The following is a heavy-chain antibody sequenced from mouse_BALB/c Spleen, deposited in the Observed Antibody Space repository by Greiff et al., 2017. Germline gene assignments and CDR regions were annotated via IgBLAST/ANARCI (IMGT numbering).Heavy chain of an antibody. J-gene: IGHJ4*01. D-gene: IGHD1-1*01. CDR2: ISTYSGNT. Sequence: VQLQQSGPELVRPGVSVKISCKGSGYTFTDYAMHWVKQSHAKGLEWIGVISTYSGNTNYNQKFKGKATMTVDKSSSTAYMELARLTSEDSAIYYRARSPTGYAMDYWGQGTTVTVSS. CDR3: ARSPTGYAMDY. CDR1: GYTFTDYA. V-gene: IGHV1-67*01.